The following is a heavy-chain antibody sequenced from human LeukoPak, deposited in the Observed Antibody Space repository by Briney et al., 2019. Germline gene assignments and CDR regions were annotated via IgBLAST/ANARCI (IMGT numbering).Heavy chain of an antibody. J-gene: IGHJ3*02. D-gene: IGHD6-19*01. CDR1: GGTFSSYA. CDR3: AREPVAGTSGAFDI. V-gene: IGHV1-69*13. Sequence: ASVKVSCKASGGTFSSYAISWVRQAPGQGLEWMGGIIPIFGTANYAQKFQGRVTITADESTSTAYMELGSLRSEDTAVYYCAREPVAGTSGAFDIWGQGTMVTVSS. CDR2: IIPIFGTA.